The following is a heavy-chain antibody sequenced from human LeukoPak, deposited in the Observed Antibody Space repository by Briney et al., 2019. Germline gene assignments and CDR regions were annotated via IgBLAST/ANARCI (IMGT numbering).Heavy chain of an antibody. CDR1: GGSITSHY. CDR3: ASGYSYGQFDY. D-gene: IGHD5-18*01. CDR2: ISNSGNT. J-gene: IGHJ4*02. V-gene: IGHV4-59*08. Sequence: SETLSLTCTVSGGSITSHYWSWIRQPPGKGLEWTGYISNSGNTNYNPSLKSRVTISVDTSKNQFSLKLSSVTAADTVVYYCASGYSYGQFDYGGQGTLVTVSS.